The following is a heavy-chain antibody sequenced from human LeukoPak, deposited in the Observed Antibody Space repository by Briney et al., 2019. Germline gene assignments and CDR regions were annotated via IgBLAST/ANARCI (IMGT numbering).Heavy chain of an antibody. Sequence: GASVKVSCKASGYTFTSYGISWVRQAAGQGLEWMGWISAYNGNTNYAQKLQGRVTMTTDTSTSTAYMELRSLRSDDTAVYYCARSVGSSSWYGYYYYDYSMDVWGKGTTVTVSS. J-gene: IGHJ6*03. CDR2: ISAYNGNT. CDR1: GYTFTSYG. D-gene: IGHD6-13*01. CDR3: ARSVGSSSWYGYYYYDYSMDV. V-gene: IGHV1-18*01.